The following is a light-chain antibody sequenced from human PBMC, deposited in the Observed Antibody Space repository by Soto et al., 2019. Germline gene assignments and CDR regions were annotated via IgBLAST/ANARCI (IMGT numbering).Light chain of an antibody. CDR1: NGDVGSHNF. V-gene: IGLV2-23*01. Sequence: QSALTQPASVSGSPGQSITISCTGTNGDVGSHNFVSWYQRYPGKAPKLLIYEASKRPSGLSNRFSGSKSGNTASLTISGLQAEDEADYYCCSLTNGATWVFGGGTKLTVL. CDR3: CSLTNGATWV. CDR2: EAS. J-gene: IGLJ3*02.